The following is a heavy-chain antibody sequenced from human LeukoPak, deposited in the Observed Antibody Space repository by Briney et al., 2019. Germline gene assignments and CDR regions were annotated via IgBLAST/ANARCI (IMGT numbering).Heavy chain of an antibody. CDR2: IKQDGSEK. Sequence: GGSLRLSCAASGFTFSSYWMSWVRQAPGKGLEWVANIKQDGSEKYYVDSVKGRFTISRDNAKNSLYLQMNSLRAEDTAVYYCARDRRVRSGSYYKPTYYYYYMDVWGKGTTVTISS. J-gene: IGHJ6*03. CDR3: ARDRRVRSGSYYKPTYYYYYMDV. V-gene: IGHV3-7*01. CDR1: GFTFSSYW. D-gene: IGHD3-10*01.